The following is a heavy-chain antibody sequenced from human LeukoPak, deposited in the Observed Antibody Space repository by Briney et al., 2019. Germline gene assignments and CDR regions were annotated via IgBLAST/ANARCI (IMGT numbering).Heavy chain of an antibody. D-gene: IGHD1-26*01. CDR3: ARDRTPRVGARSSPDAFDI. Sequence: ASVKVSCKASGYTFTGYYMHWVRQAPGQGLEWMGWINPNSGGTNYAQKFQGWVTMTRDTSISTAYMELSRLRSDDTAVYYCARDRTPRVGARSSPDAFDIWGQGTMVTVSS. J-gene: IGHJ3*02. CDR1: GYTFTGYY. V-gene: IGHV1-2*04. CDR2: INPNSGGT.